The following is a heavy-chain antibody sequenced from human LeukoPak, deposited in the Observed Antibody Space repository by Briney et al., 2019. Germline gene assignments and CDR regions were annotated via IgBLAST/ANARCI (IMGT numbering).Heavy chain of an antibody. CDR3: ARLPGDFSSAYYLDS. V-gene: IGHV4-38-2*02. CDR2: IYHGGSS. J-gene: IGHJ4*02. Sequence: SETLSLTSTVSGYSITSGCFWGWIRQPPGKGLELIGTIYHGGSSYSHPSLQSRVTISVDTSKNQFSLKLISMTAADTAVYYCARLPGDFSSAYYLDSWGQGTLVTVSS. CDR1: GYSITSGCF. D-gene: IGHD3-3*01.